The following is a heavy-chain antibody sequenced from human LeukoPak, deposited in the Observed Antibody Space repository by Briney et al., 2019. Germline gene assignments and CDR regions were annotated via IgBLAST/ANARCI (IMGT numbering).Heavy chain of an antibody. Sequence: PSETLSLTCAVYGGSFSGYYWSWIRQPAGKGLEWIGRIYTSGSTNYNPSLKSRVTISVDTSKNQFSLKLSSVTAADTAVYYCARGRLRWAHNWFNPWGQGTLVTVSS. CDR3: ARGRLRWAHNWFNP. V-gene: IGHV4-59*10. J-gene: IGHJ5*02. CDR1: GGSFSGYY. D-gene: IGHD4-23*01. CDR2: IYTSGST.